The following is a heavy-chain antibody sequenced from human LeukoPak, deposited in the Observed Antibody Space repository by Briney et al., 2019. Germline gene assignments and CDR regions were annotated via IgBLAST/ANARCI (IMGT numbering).Heavy chain of an antibody. Sequence: GSVSVSCKASGYTFTSYGISWVRQAPGQGLEWMGWISAYNGNTNYAQKLQGRVTMTTHTSTSTAYMELTSLRSDDTAVYYCARVPGYSGYDWSRYSMDYYYSGMDVWGQGTTVTVSS. CDR1: GYTFTSYG. J-gene: IGHJ6*02. CDR2: ISAYNGNT. V-gene: IGHV1-18*01. CDR3: ARVPGYSGYDWSRYSMDYYYSGMDV. D-gene: IGHD5-12*01.